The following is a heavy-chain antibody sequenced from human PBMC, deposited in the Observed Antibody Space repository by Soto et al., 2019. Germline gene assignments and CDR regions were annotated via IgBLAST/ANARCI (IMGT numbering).Heavy chain of an antibody. D-gene: IGHD6-13*01. Sequence: ASVKVSCKASGYTFTSYYMHWVRQAPGQGLEWMGIINPSGGSTSYAQKFQGRVTMTRDTSTSTVYMELSSLRAEDTAVYYCARHPHLSSSSWYYPGPTTSVWFDPWGQGTLVTVSS. CDR3: ARHPHLSSSSWYYPGPTTSVWFDP. V-gene: IGHV1-46*01. CDR2: INPSGGST. J-gene: IGHJ5*02. CDR1: GYTFTSYY.